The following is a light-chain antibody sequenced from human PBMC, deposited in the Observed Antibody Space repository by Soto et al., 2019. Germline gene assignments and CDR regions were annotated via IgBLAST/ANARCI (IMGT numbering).Light chain of an antibody. CDR3: QQYNTWGT. CDR2: GAS. CDR1: QSVSSN. J-gene: IGKJ1*01. V-gene: IGKV3-15*01. Sequence: EIVMTQSPATLSVSPGERATLSCRASQSVSSNLAWYQQKPGQAPRLLIYGASTRATGIPARFSGSGSGTEFTLTISRLQCEDFAVYYCQQYNTWGTFGQGPKVEIK.